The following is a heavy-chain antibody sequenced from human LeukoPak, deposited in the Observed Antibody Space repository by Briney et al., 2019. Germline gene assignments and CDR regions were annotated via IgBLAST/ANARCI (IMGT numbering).Heavy chain of an antibody. Sequence: GGSLRLSCAASGFTFDDYTMHWVRQAPGKGLEWVSLISWDGGSTYYADSVKGRFTISRDNAKNSLYLQMNSLRAEDTAVYYCARTTLSEWLLLDYWGQGTLVTVSS. V-gene: IGHV3-43*01. CDR1: GFTFDDYT. CDR3: ARTTLSEWLLLDY. J-gene: IGHJ4*02. CDR2: ISWDGGST. D-gene: IGHD3-22*01.